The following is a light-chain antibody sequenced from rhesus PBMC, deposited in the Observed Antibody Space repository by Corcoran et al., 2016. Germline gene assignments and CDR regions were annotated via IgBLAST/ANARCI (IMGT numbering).Light chain of an antibody. CDR1: QSFGSY. J-gene: IGKJ2*01. V-gene: IGKV3-24*04. Sequence: ETVVTQSPATLSLSPGERAILSCRASQSFGSYLAWYQQKPGQAPRLLIYGASSRATGIPDRFSGGGSGTVFTLTLSSLEPEDFGVYCCQQSSNISRSFGLGTKVELK. CDR3: QQSSNISRS. CDR2: GAS.